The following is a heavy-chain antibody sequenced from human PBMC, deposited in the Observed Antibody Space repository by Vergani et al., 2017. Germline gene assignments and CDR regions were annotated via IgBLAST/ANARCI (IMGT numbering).Heavy chain of an antibody. J-gene: IGHJ6*02. CDR3: ARDSDYGDYLRVYYGMDV. CDR1: GGTFSSYA. Sequence: QVQLVQSGAEVKKPGSSVKVSFKASGGTFSSYAISWVRQAPGQGLEWMGGIIPIFGTANYAQKFQGRVTITADESTSTAYMELSSLRSEDTAVYYCARDSDYGDYLRVYYGMDVWGQGTTVTVSS. V-gene: IGHV1-69*01. D-gene: IGHD4-17*01. CDR2: IIPIFGTA.